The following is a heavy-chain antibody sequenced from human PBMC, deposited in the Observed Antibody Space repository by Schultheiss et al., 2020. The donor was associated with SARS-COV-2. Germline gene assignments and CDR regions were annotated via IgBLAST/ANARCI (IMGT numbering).Heavy chain of an antibody. CDR3: ARDRYYCSSTSCPVVYMDV. D-gene: IGHD2-2*01. CDR2: ISSSSSTI. CDR1: GFTFSSYS. J-gene: IGHJ6*03. V-gene: IGHV3-48*02. Sequence: GGSLRLSCAASGFTFSSYSMNWVRQAPGKGLEWVSYISSSSSTIYYADSVKGRFTISRDNAKNSLYLQMNSLRDEDTAVYYCARDRYYCSSTSCPVVYMDVSGKGTTVTVSS.